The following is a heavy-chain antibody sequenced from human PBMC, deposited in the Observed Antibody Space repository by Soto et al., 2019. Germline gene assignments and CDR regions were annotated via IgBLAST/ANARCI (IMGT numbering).Heavy chain of an antibody. V-gene: IGHV3-9*01. Sequence: EVQLVESGGGLVQPGRSLRLSCAASGFTFDDYAMHWVRQAPGKGLEWVSGISWNSGSIGYADSVKGRFTISRDNAKNSLYLQMNSLRAEDTALYYCAARLPRAPLDYWGQGTLVTVSS. CDR1: GFTFDDYA. J-gene: IGHJ4*02. CDR2: ISWNSGSI. CDR3: AARLPRAPLDY.